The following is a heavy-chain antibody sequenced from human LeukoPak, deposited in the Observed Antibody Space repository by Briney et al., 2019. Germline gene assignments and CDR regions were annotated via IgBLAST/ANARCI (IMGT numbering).Heavy chain of an antibody. CDR2: TYYGSKWYN. CDR3: AGSYYGGNSLDY. D-gene: IGHD4-23*01. Sequence: SQTLSLTCAISGDSVSSNTAAWNWIRQSPSRGLEWLGRTYYGSKWYNDYAVSVKSRITINPDTSKDQFSLQLNSVTPEDTAVYYCAGSYYGGNSLDYWGQGTLVTVSS. J-gene: IGHJ4*02. V-gene: IGHV6-1*01. CDR1: GDSVSSNTAA.